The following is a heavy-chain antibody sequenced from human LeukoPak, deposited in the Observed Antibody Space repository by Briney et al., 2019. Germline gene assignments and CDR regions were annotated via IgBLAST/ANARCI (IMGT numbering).Heavy chain of an antibody. D-gene: IGHD1-14*01. V-gene: IGHV4-4*07. J-gene: IGHJ6*01. Sequence: PSETLSLTCTVSGDPISSYYWSWIRQPAGKGLEWIGRIYTSGSNNYNPSLQSRVTMSVDTSKNQFYLKLSSVTAADTDVYYCARGHTTYYYYGMDVWGQGTTVTVSS. CDR2: IYTSGSN. CDR3: ARGHTTYYYYGMDV. CDR1: GDPISSYY.